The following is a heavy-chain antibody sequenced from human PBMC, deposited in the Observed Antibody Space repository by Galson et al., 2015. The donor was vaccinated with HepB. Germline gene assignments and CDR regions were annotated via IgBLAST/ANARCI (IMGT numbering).Heavy chain of an antibody. Sequence: SLRLSCAASGFTFSGYGIHWVRQAPGKGLEWVAVISYDGSNEHYADSVKGRFTISRDNSKNTLYLQMNSLRVEDTAVYYCAKDLGIAARYYYGMDVWGQGTTVTVSS. CDR3: AKDLGIAARYYYGMDV. V-gene: IGHV3-30*18. CDR2: ISYDGSNE. J-gene: IGHJ6*02. D-gene: IGHD6-6*01. CDR1: GFTFSGYG.